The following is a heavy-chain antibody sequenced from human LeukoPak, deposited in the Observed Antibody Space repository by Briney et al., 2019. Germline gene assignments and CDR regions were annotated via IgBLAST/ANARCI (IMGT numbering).Heavy chain of an antibody. CDR3: VRDWGYDSSGYWQRYFDT. J-gene: IGHJ4*02. Sequence: GGSLRLSCATSGFTFTTFWMHWVREAPGKGLVWVSRINHDGSSTNYADSVKGRFTISRDNAKNTVYLQMNSLRAEGTAAYYCVRDWGYDSSGYWQRYFDTWGQGTLVTVSS. D-gene: IGHD3-22*01. CDR1: GFTFTTFW. V-gene: IGHV3-74*01. CDR2: INHDGSST.